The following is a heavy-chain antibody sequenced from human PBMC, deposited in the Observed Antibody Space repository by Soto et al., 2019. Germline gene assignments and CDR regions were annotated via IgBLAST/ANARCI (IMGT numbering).Heavy chain of an antibody. CDR3: WTPKSLGSWFDP. Sequence: EVQVAESGGGVVQPGGSLRLSCVVSGFTFSRFWMSWVRQAPGKGLEWVANINRDGTEKHYVDSVKGRFTISRDNAQNSVYLQINSLRAEDTAVYYCWTPKSLGSWFDPWGQGTLVTVSS. CDR2: INRDGTEK. CDR1: GFTFSRFW. V-gene: IGHV3-7*03. J-gene: IGHJ5*02. D-gene: IGHD3-16*01.